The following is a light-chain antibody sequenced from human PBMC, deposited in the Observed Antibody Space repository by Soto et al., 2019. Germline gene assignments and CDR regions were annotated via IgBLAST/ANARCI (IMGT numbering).Light chain of an antibody. J-gene: IGKJ4*01. Sequence: DNQLTQSPSFLSASVGDRVTITCRASRAISSYLAWYQQRPGEAPKLLIFAASTLQSGVPSRFSGSGSGTEVTLTISSLQPEDFATYYCQQFNDYPLTFGGGTKVEIK. V-gene: IGKV1-9*01. CDR2: AAS. CDR1: RAISSY. CDR3: QQFNDYPLT.